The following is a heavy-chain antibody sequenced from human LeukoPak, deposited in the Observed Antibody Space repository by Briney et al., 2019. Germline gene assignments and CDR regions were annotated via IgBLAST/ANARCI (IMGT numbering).Heavy chain of an antibody. V-gene: IGHV1-46*01. Sequence: GASVKVSCKASGYTFISYYIHWVRQAPGQGLEWMGIINPAGGTTTYAHKFQGRVTLTRDTSTSTVYMELSSLRSEDTAVHYCARSGDYNGTTYRDASDVWGQGTMVTVSS. CDR1: GYTFISYY. CDR3: ARSGDYNGTTYRDASDV. D-gene: IGHD4-17*01. J-gene: IGHJ3*01. CDR2: INPAGGTT.